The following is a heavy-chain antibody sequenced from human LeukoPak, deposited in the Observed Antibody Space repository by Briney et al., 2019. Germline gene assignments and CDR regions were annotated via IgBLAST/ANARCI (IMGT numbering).Heavy chain of an antibody. D-gene: IGHD6-19*01. Sequence: GGSLRLSCTASGFTFSNSGMHWVRQAPGKGLEWVAFIRYDGSNEFYVDSVEGRFTISRDNSMNTLNLQMSSLRPEDTAVYYCARSVGGITWFDPWGQGTLVTVSS. CDR2: IRYDGSNE. V-gene: IGHV3-30*02. CDR3: ARSVGGITWFDP. J-gene: IGHJ5*02. CDR1: GFTFSNSG.